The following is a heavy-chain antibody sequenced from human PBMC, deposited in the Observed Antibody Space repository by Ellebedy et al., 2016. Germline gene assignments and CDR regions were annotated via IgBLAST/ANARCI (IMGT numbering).Heavy chain of an antibody. V-gene: IGHV3-9*01. CDR3: ARDLRITARDYYLDY. J-gene: IGHJ4*02. CDR1: GFTFDDYA. CDR2: ISWNSGTT. Sequence: GGSLRLSCAASGFTFDDYAMNWVRQAPGKGLEWVSGISWNSGTTDYADFVKGRFTISRDNAKNSLYLQMNRLRADDTSFYYCARDLRITARDYYLDYWGQGTLVTVSS. D-gene: IGHD6-6*01.